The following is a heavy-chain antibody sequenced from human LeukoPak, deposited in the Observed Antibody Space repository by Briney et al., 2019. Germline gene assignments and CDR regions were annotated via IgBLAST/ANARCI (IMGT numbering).Heavy chain of an antibody. CDR1: GFTFSSYG. CDR2: IWYDGSNK. D-gene: IGHD1-1*01. CDR3: ARETSELERKDDDAFDI. Sequence: GALRLSCAASGFTFSSYGMHWVRQAPGKGLEWVAVIWYDGSNKYYADSVEGRFTISRDNSKNTLYLQMNSLRAEDTAVYYCARETSELERKDDDAFDIWGQGTMVTVSS. V-gene: IGHV3-33*01. J-gene: IGHJ3*02.